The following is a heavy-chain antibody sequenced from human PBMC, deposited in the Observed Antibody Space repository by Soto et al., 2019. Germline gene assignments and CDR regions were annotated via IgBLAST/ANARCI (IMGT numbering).Heavy chain of an antibody. V-gene: IGHV4-59*08. D-gene: IGHD3-22*01. Sequence: QVQLQESGPGLVKPSETLSLTCTVSGGSISNYYWSWIRQPPGKGLEWLAYIYDSGSTNYNPSLKSRVTISGDTSKNQVSLRLSSVAAADTAVYYCARHTTMILFDYWGQGTLVTVSS. J-gene: IGHJ4*02. CDR3: ARHTTMILFDY. CDR2: IYDSGST. CDR1: GGSISNYY.